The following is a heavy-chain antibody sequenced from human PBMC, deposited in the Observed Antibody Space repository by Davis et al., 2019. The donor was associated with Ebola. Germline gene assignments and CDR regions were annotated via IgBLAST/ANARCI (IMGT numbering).Heavy chain of an antibody. J-gene: IGHJ3*02. CDR2: ISGSGGST. Sequence: GESLKISCTDSVITFSSYAMTWVRQAPGKGLEWVSAISGSGGSTYYADSGKGRFTISRDNSKNTLDLQMNSLRPEDTAVYYCVKTRSNWWNDALEIWGRGTMVIVSS. V-gene: IGHV3-23*01. CDR3: VKTRSNWWNDALEI. CDR1: VITFSSYA. D-gene: IGHD2-8*02.